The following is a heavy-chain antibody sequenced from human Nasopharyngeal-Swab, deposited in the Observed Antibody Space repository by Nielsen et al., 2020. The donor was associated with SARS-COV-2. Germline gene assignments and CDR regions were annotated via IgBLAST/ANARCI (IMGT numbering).Heavy chain of an antibody. V-gene: IGHV1-69*06. J-gene: IGHJ3*02. CDR3: ARGDTIFGKGSYDAFDI. CDR1: GGTFSSYA. CDR2: IIPIFGTA. D-gene: IGHD3-3*01. Sequence: SVKVYCKASGGTFSSYAISWVRQAPGQGFEWMGGIIPIFGTANYAQKFQGRVTITADKSTSTAYMELSSLRSEDTAVYYCARGDTIFGKGSYDAFDIWGQGTMVTVSS.